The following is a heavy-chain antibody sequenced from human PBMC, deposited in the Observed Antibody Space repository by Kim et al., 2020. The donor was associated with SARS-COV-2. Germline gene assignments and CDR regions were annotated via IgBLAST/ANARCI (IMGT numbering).Heavy chain of an antibody. V-gene: IGHV3-7*01. CDR3: ARGRYKYVG. D-gene: IGHD1-1*01. CDR2: SEK. J-gene: IGHJ4*02. Sequence: SEKYYVDSVKGRFTISRDNAKNSLYLQMNRLRAEDTAVYYCARGRYKYVGWGQGTLSPSPQ.